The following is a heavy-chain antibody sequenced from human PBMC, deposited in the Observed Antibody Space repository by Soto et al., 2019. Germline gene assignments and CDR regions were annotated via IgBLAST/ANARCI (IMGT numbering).Heavy chain of an antibody. CDR2: ISYDGSNK. CDR3: AKASTVEEGGAFDI. CDR1: GFTFSSYG. V-gene: IGHV3-30*18. D-gene: IGHD4-17*01. Sequence: GGSLRLSCAAPGFTFSSYGTHWVRQAPGKGLEWVAVISYDGSNKYYADSVKGRFTISRDNSKNTLYLQMNSLRAEDTAVYYCAKASTVEEGGAFDIWGQGTMVTVSS. J-gene: IGHJ3*02.